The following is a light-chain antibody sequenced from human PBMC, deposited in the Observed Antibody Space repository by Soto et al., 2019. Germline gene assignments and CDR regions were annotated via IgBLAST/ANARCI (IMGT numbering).Light chain of an antibody. J-gene: IGKJ1*01. CDR2: KAS. V-gene: IGKV1-5*03. CDR1: QTIDSW. CDR3: QQYHIYSGT. Sequence: DIQMTQSPSTLSASVGDRVPITCRASQTIDSWLAWYQQRPGKPPNLLIYKASTLASGVPSRFSGSGSGTEFTLTINSLQPDDFATYYCQQYHIYSGTFGQGTKVEIK.